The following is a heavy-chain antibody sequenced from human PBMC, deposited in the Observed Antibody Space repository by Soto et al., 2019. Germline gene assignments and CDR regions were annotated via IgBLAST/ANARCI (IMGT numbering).Heavy chain of an antibody. V-gene: IGHV3-7*03. CDR2: IKKDGTED. Sequence: GGSLRLSCVASGFTFGLYWMNWVREAPGKGLEWVAAIKKDGTEDYYADSVRGRFTITRHNAENSVFLQMNSLRAEDTAVYYCAKDRPFDIWGQGTMVTVS. CDR1: GFTFGLYW. J-gene: IGHJ3*02. CDR3: AKDRPFDI.